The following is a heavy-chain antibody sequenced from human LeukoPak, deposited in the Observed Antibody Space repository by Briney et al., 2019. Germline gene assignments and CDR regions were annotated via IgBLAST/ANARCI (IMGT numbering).Heavy chain of an antibody. CDR1: GFTFSSYG. CDR2: IRYDGSNK. CDR3: ARGDYYDTPQPGGDY. D-gene: IGHD3-22*01. V-gene: IGHV3-30*02. Sequence: GGSLRLSCAASGFTFSSYGMHWVRQAPGKGLEWAAFIRYDGSNKYYADSVKGRFTISRDNSKNSLYLQMNSLRAEDTAVYYCARGDYYDTPQPGGDYWGQGTLVTVSS. J-gene: IGHJ4*02.